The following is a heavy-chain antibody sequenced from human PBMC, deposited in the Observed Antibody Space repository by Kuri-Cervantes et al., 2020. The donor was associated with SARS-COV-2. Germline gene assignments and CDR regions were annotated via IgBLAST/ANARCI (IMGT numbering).Heavy chain of an antibody. CDR3: ARGAGWGWYLGQFDY. V-gene: IGHV3-74*01. CDR2: INPDGSYT. Sequence: GGSLRLSCAASGFTFSGHWIHWVRQAPGKGLVWVSRINPDGSYTNNADSVKGRFTLSRDNAKNTLYLQMNSLRAEDTAVYYCARGAGWGWYLGQFDYWGQGTLVTVSS. CDR1: GFTFSGHW. D-gene: IGHD3-16*02. J-gene: IGHJ4*02.